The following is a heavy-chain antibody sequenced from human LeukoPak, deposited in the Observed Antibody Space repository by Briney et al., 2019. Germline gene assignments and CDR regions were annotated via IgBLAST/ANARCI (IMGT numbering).Heavy chain of an antibody. CDR2: INHSGST. V-gene: IGHV4-34*01. CDR3: ARGGVWFGVIRWTNWFDP. J-gene: IGHJ5*02. D-gene: IGHD3-10*01. CDR1: GGSFSGYY. Sequence: AETLSLTCAVYGGSFSGYYWSWIRQPPGKGLEWIGEINHSGSTNYNPSLKSRVTISVDTSKNQFSLKLSSVTAADTAVYYCARGGVWFGVIRWTNWFDPWGQGTLVTVSS.